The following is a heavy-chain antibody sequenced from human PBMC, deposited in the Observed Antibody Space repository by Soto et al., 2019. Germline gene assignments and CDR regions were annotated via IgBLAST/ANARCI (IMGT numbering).Heavy chain of an antibody. V-gene: IGHV3-33*06. CDR2: IWYDGSNK. D-gene: IGHD4-17*01. J-gene: IGHJ6*02. CDR3: AKNYGDYGEYYSCMDV. CDR1: GFTFSSYG. Sequence: GGSLRLSCAASGFTFSSYGMHWVRQAPGKGLEWVAVIWYDGSNKYYADSVKGRFTISRDNSKNTLYLQMNSLRAEDTAVYYCAKNYGDYGEYYSCMDVWGQGTTVTVSS.